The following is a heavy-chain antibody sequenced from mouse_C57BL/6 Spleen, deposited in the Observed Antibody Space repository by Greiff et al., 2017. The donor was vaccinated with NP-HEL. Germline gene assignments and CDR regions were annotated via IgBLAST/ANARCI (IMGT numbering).Heavy chain of an antibody. CDR1: GYTFTSYW. Sequence: VQLQQPGAELVMPGASVKLSCKASGYTFTSYWMHWVKQRPGQGLEWIGEIDPSDSYTNYNQKFKGKSTLTVDKSSSTAYMQLSSLTSEDSAVYYCARRDDYDGDWYFDVWGTGTTVTVSS. CDR3: ARRDDYDGDWYFDV. CDR2: IDPSDSYT. J-gene: IGHJ1*03. V-gene: IGHV1-69*01. D-gene: IGHD2-4*01.